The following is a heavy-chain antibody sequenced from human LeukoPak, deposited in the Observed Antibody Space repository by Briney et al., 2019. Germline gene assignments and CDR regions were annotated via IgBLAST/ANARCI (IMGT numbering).Heavy chain of an antibody. V-gene: IGHV3-23*01. CDR1: GFIFSGYP. J-gene: IGHJ4*02. D-gene: IGHD3-10*01. CDR2: ISGTAENT. Sequence: GGSLRLSCAASGFIFSGYPMSWVRQAPGKGLEWVSAISGTAENTYYADSVKGRFSISGDNSRNTVHLQMNSLRPEDTAVYYCANQRGGFWGQGTLVTVSS. CDR3: ANQRGGF.